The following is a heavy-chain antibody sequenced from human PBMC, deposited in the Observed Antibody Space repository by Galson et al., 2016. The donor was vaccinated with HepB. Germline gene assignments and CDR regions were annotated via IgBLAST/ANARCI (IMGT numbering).Heavy chain of an antibody. J-gene: IGHJ4*02. D-gene: IGHD3-3*01. CDR1: GGTFSSYA. V-gene: IGHV1-18*01. CDR3: ARGDDFWSGYSPYNF. Sequence: SVKVSCKASGGTFSSYAISWVRQAPGQGLEWMGWISPYNGNTKYEQKFQDRVTMTTDTSTTTAYMDMRSLRSDDTAVYFCARGDDFWSGYSPYNFWGQGTLVTVSS. CDR2: ISPYNGNT.